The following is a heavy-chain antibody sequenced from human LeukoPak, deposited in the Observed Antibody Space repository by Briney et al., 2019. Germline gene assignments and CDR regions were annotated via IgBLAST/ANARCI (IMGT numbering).Heavy chain of an antibody. CDR3: ARGAQERRGMDV. CDR1: GYTFTGYY. CDR2: INPNSGGT. J-gene: IGHJ6*02. V-gene: IGHV1-2*06. Sequence: ASVKVSCKASGYTFTGYYMHWVRQAPGQGLEWMGRINPNSGGTNHAQKFQGRVTMTRDTTISTAYMEMSRLTSDDTAVYYCARGAQERRGMDVWGQGTTVTASS.